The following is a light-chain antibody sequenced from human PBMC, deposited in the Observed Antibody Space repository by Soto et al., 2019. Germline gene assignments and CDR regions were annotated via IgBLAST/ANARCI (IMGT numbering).Light chain of an antibody. J-gene: IGKJ1*01. CDR1: QSISSW. V-gene: IGKV1-5*01. CDR2: DAS. CDR3: QQYNSYLWT. Sequence: DIQMTQSPSTLSASVGDRVTITCRASQSISSWLAWYQQKPGKAPKLLIYDASSLERGVPSRFSRSGSETVFTPTISSLQPDDFATSYCQQYNSYLWTFGQVTKVEIK.